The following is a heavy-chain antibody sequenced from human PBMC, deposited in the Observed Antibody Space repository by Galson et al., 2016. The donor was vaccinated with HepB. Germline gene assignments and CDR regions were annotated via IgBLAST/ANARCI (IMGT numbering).Heavy chain of an antibody. CDR3: ARDYGGFDN. CDR2: IYYSGKT. D-gene: IGHD4-23*01. J-gene: IGHJ4*02. V-gene: IGHV4-39*07. CDR1: GGSLSGVSSY. Sequence: ETLSLTCSVSGGSLSGVSSYWGWIRQPPGRGLEWIGSIYYSGKTHYNPSLKSRLSMSVDTSKNQLSLNLTSVTAADTAVYYCARDYGGFDNWGQGTLVTVSS.